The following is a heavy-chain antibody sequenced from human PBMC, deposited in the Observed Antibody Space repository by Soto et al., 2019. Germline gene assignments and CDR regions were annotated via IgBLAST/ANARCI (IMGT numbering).Heavy chain of an antibody. Sequence: ASVKVSCKASGYTFTSYYMHWVRQAPGQGLEWMGIINPSGGSTTYAQKFQGRVTMTRDTSTSTVYMELSSLRSEDTAVYYCAREPLTSPALVNWFYLWGQGSLVTVSS. CDR2: INPSGGST. J-gene: IGHJ5*02. CDR1: GYTFTSYY. V-gene: IGHV1-46*03. CDR3: AREPLTSPALVNWFYL.